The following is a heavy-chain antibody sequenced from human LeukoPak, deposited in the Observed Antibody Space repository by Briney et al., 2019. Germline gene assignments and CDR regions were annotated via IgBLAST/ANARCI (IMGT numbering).Heavy chain of an antibody. CDR1: GYTFTSYY. Sequence: ASVKVSCKASGYTFTSYYMHWVRQAPGQGLEWMGIINPSGGSTSYAQKFQGRVTMTRDMSTSTVYMELSSLRSEDTAVYYCARSLYYYDSSGYSPDYWGQGTLVTVSS. J-gene: IGHJ4*02. D-gene: IGHD3-22*01. CDR2: INPSGGST. CDR3: ARSLYYYDSSGYSPDY. V-gene: IGHV1-46*01.